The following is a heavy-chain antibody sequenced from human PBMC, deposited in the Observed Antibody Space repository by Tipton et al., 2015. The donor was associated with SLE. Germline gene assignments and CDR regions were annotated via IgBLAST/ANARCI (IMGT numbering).Heavy chain of an antibody. J-gene: IGHJ6*04. Sequence: LGLSCTVSGGSISSGGYYWTWIRQLPGKGLEWIGYIYYSGNTYYNPSLGSRLTISVDTSKDQFSLRLTSVTAADTAVYYCARATDWNLSPDVWGKGTTVTVSS. CDR3: ARATDWNLSPDV. CDR2: IYYSGNT. CDR1: GGSISSGGYY. V-gene: IGHV4-31*02. D-gene: IGHD1-7*01.